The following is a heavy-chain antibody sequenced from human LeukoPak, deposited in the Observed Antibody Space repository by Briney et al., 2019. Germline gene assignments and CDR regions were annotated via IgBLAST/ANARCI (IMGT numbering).Heavy chain of an antibody. Sequence: PSQTLSLTCTVPGGSISSGGYYWSWIRQPAGKGQEWIGRISTSGSTYYNPSLKSRVTISVDTSKNQFSLKLSSVTAADTAVYYCAALQTSYYDSSGYYALYYFDYWGQGTLVTVSS. V-gene: IGHV4-61*02. J-gene: IGHJ4*02. CDR1: GGSISSGGYY. CDR2: ISTSGST. D-gene: IGHD3-22*01. CDR3: AALQTSYYDSSGYYALYYFDY.